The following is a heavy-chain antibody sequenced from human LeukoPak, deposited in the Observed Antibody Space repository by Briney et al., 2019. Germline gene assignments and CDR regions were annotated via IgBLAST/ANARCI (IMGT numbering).Heavy chain of an antibody. CDR2: IYYTGTT. CDR1: GGSMSGYY. D-gene: IGHD2/OR15-2a*01. J-gene: IGHJ4*02. Sequence: SETLSLTCTVSGGSMSGYYWTWIRQPPGKTLEWIAYIYYTGTTNYNPSLESRVTISVDTSRNQFSLRLRSVAAADTAVYFCARLRGNYFPDFWGQGTLVTVSS. V-gene: IGHV4-59*01. CDR3: ARLRGNYFPDF.